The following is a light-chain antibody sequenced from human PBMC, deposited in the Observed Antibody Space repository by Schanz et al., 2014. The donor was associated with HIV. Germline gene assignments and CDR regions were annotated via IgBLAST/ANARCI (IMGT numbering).Light chain of an antibody. CDR2: DTN. CDR1: TGAVTSGHY. CDR3: LLSYTRSRPGV. V-gene: IGLV7-46*01. J-gene: IGLJ2*01. Sequence: QAVVTQEPSLTVSPGGTVTLTCGSSTGAVTSGHYPYWFQQKPGQAPKTLIHDTNNRHSWTPARFSGSLLGGKAALTLSGAQPEDEAEYYCLLSYTRSRPGVFGGGTKLTVL.